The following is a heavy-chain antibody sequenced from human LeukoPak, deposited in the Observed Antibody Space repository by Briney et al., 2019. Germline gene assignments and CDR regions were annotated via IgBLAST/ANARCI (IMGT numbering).Heavy chain of an antibody. J-gene: IGHJ4*02. Sequence: SETLSLTCAVYGGSFSGYYWSLIRQPPGKGLEWIGEINHSGSTNYNPSLKSRVTISVDTSKNQFSLKLSSVTAADTAVYYCANDSSGYFDYWGQGTLVTVSS. CDR1: GGSFSGYY. V-gene: IGHV4-34*01. CDR2: INHSGST. D-gene: IGHD3-22*01. CDR3: ANDSSGYFDY.